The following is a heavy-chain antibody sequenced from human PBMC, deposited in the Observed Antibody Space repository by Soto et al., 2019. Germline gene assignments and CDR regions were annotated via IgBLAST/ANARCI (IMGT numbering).Heavy chain of an antibody. CDR2: INHSGST. D-gene: IGHD3-3*01. CDR3: ARGPAYYDFWSGYYRLFDY. Sequence: PSETLSLTCAVYGGSFSGYYWSWIRQPPGKGLEWIGEINHSGSTNYNPSLKSRVTISVDTSKNQFSLKLSSVTAADTAVYYCARGPAYYDFWSGYYRLFDYWGQGTLVTVSS. J-gene: IGHJ4*02. V-gene: IGHV4-34*01. CDR1: GGSFSGYY.